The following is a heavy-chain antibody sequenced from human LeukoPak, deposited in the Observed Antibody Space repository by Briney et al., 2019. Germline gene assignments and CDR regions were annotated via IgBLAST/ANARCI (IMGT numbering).Heavy chain of an antibody. V-gene: IGHV1-8*03. J-gene: IGHJ4*02. D-gene: IGHD6-13*01. Sequence: ASVKVSCKASGYTFTGYYMHWVRQAPGQGLEWMGWMNPNSGNTGYAQKFQGRVTITRNTSISTAYMELSSLRSEDTAVYYCARGAGRLGGQLGYWGQGTLVTVSS. CDR1: GYTFTGYY. CDR3: ARGAGRLGGQLGY. CDR2: MNPNSGNT.